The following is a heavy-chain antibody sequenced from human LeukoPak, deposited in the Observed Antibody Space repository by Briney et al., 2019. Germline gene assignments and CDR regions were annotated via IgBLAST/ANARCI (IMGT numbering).Heavy chain of an antibody. Sequence: GGSLRLSCAASGFTFSSYEMNWVRQAPGKGLEWVSYISSSGSTIYYADSVKGRFTISRDNAKNSLHLQMNSLRAEDTAVYYCARGLSGSSTRGGDYWGQGTLVTVSS. CDR2: ISSSGSTI. J-gene: IGHJ4*02. D-gene: IGHD1-26*01. CDR3: ARGLSGSSTRGGDY. V-gene: IGHV3-48*03. CDR1: GFTFSSYE.